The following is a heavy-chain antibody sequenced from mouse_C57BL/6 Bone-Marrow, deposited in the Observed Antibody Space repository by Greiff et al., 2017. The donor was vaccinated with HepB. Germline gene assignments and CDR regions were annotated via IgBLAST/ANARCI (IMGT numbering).Heavy chain of an antibody. CDR2: IYPGRGST. V-gene: IGHV1-55*01. D-gene: IGHD2-5*01. Sequence: QVQLQQPGAELVKPGASVKMSCKASGYTFTSYWITWVKQRPGQGLEWIGDIYPGRGSTNYNEKFKSKATLTVDTSSSTAYMQRSSLTSEDSAVYDCAIMNFGYSNYEGYYFDYWGQGTTLTVSS. CDR3: AIMNFGYSNYEGYYFDY. J-gene: IGHJ2*01. CDR1: GYTFTSYW.